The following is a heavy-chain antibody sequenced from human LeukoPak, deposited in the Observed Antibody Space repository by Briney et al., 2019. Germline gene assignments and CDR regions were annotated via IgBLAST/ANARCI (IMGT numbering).Heavy chain of an antibody. Sequence: PGRSLRLSCAASGFTFSSYAMYWVRQAPGKGLEWVAVISYDGTNKYYADSVKGRFTISRDNSKNTLYLQMNSLRAEDTAVYYCARDDSKSPMAYYDSSGYPAYWGQGTLVTVSS. J-gene: IGHJ4*02. CDR3: ARDDSKSPMAYYDSSGYPAY. CDR2: ISYDGTNK. V-gene: IGHV3-30-3*01. D-gene: IGHD3-22*01. CDR1: GFTFSSYA.